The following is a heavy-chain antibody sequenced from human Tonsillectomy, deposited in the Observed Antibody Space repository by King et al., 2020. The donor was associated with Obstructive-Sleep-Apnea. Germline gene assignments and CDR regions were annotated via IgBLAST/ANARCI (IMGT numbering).Heavy chain of an antibody. D-gene: IGHD3-10*01. Sequence: VQLVESGGGLVRPGGSLRLSCAASGFTFSDYYMSWIRQAPGKGLEWVSYISRSSSNIYYADSVKGRFTISRDNGKNSLYLQMNSLRADDTAVYYCARGDVVRGVMTDFWGQRTLVTVSS. CDR1: GFTFSDYY. CDR3: ARGDVVRGVMTDF. V-gene: IGHV3-11*01. CDR2: ISRSSSNI. J-gene: IGHJ4*02.